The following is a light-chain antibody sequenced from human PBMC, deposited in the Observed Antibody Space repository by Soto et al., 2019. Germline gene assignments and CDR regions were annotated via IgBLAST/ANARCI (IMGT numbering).Light chain of an antibody. CDR1: QIISRY. V-gene: IGKV1-39*01. CDR3: QQTYSSPLT. CDR2: AAS. Sequence: DIPLTQSPSSLSASVGDRVTITCRASQIISRYLNWYQQKPGKAPKLLIYAASSLQSGAPSRFSGSGSGTDFTLTVSSLQPEDFATYYCQQTYSSPLTFGGGTKVEIK. J-gene: IGKJ4*01.